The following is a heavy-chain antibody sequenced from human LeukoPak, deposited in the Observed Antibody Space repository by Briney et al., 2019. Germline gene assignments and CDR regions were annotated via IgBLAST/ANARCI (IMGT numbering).Heavy chain of an antibody. J-gene: IGHJ6*02. V-gene: IGHV3-30-3*01. CDR1: GFTFSSYA. D-gene: IGHD6-13*01. CDR2: ISYDGSNK. Sequence: GRSLRLSCAASGFTFSSYAMHWVRQAPGKGLEWVAVISYDGSNKYYADSVKGRFTISRDNSKNTLYLQMNSLRAEDTAVYYCARDQVAAAGYYYYGMDVWGQGTTVTVSS. CDR3: ARDQVAAAGYYYYGMDV.